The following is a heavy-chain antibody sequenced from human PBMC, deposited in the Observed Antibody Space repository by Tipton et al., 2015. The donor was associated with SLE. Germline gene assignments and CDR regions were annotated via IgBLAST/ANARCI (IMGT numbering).Heavy chain of an antibody. Sequence: LRLSCAASGFTFSSYAMSWIRQPPGKGLEWIGEINHSGSTNYNPSLKSRVTISLDTSKNQFSLKLSSVTAADTAVYYCAREGDSGSFHDAFDIWGQGTMVTVSS. J-gene: IGHJ3*02. V-gene: IGHV4-34*09. CDR3: AREGDSGSFHDAFDI. CDR1: GFTFSSYA. CDR2: INHSGST. D-gene: IGHD1-26*01.